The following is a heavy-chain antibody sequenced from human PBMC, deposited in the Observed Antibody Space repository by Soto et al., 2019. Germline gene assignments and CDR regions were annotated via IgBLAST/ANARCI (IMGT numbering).Heavy chain of an antibody. CDR1: GGTFSSYA. CDR3: ARERDYYDSRGYYYP. J-gene: IGHJ5*02. D-gene: IGHD3-22*01. Sequence: ASVKVSCKASGGTFSSYAISWVRQAPGQGLEWMGGIIPIFGTANYAQKFQGRVTITADKSTSTAYMELSSLRSEDTAVYYCARERDYYDSRGYYYPWGQGTLVTVSS. CDR2: IIPIFGTA. V-gene: IGHV1-69*06.